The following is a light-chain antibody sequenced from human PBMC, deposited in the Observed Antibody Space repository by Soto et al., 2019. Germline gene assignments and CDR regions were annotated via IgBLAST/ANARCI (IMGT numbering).Light chain of an antibody. CDR1: NSNIGRNT. J-gene: IGLJ3*02. CDR3: AAWDDGLNGVV. CDR2: TNI. V-gene: IGLV1-44*01. Sequence: QPVLTQPPSASGTPGQSVTIACSGSNSNIGRNTVNWYQQLPGRAPKLLIYTNIQLPSGVPDRFSGSKSGTSASVAISGLQSGDEADYYCAAWDDGLNGVVFGGGTKLTVL.